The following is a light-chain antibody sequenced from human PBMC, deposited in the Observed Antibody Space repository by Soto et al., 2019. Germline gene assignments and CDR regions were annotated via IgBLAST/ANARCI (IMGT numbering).Light chain of an antibody. CDR2: DVS. CDR1: SSDVGGYNY. Sequence: QSALTQPASVSGSPGQSITISCTGTSSDVGGYNYVSWYQQHPGKAPKLMIYDVSNRPSGVSNRFSGSNSGNTASLAISGRQAEDEAEDNYSSYTSSSTLYVFGTGTKVTVL. V-gene: IGLV2-14*01. CDR3: SSYTSSSTLYV. J-gene: IGLJ1*01.